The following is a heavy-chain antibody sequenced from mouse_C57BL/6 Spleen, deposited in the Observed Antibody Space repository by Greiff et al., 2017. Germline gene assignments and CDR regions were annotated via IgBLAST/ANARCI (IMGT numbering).Heavy chain of an antibody. CDR1: GFTFSSYA. D-gene: IGHD2-2*01. J-gene: IGHJ3*01. CDR3: TRDGEVYYGYGAWFAY. CDR2: ISSGGDYI. V-gene: IGHV5-9-1*02. Sequence: EVKLVESGEGLVKPGGSLKLSCAASGFTFSSYAMSWVRQTPEKRLEWVAYISSGGDYIYYADTVKGRFTISRDNARNTLYLQMSSLKSEDTAMYYCTRDGEVYYGYGAWFAYWGQGTLVTVSA.